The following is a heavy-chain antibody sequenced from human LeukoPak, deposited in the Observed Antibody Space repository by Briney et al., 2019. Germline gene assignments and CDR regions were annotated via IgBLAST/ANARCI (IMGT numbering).Heavy chain of an antibody. V-gene: IGHV4-30-2*01. J-gene: IGHJ2*01. CDR2: FYHGGST. CDR3: ARSAFAEGYFDL. Sequence: SETLSLTCTVSGGSITGGGYSWSWIRQAPGKGLEWIGYFYHGGSTSYNPSLRSRVTISVDRSKNQFSLKLTSVTAADTAVYYCARSAFAEGYFDLWAVAPWSLPPQ. CDR1: GGSITGGGYS.